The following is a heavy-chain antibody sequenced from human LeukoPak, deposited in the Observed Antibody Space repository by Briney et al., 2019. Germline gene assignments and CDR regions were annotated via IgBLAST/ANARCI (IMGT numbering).Heavy chain of an antibody. J-gene: IGHJ4*02. CDR2: FDPEDGET. CDR1: GYTLTELS. D-gene: IGHD1-26*01. Sequence: ASVKVSCKVSGYTLTELSMHWGRQAPGKGLEWMGGFDPEDGETIYAQKFQGRVTMTEDTSTDTAYMEMSSLRSEDTAVYYCATAGPWELLRVIYWGQGTLVTVSS. V-gene: IGHV1-24*01. CDR3: ATAGPWELLRVIY.